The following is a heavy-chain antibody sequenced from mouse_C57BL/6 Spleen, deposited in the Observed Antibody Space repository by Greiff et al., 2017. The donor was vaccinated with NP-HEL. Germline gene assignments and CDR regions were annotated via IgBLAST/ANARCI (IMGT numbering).Heavy chain of an antibody. CDR3: VRRGDYDVGAFAY. Sequence: EVKLVESGGGLVQPKGSLKLSCAASGFSFNTYAMNWVRQAPGKGLEWVARIRSKSNNYATYYADSVKDRFTISRDDSESMLYLQMNNLKTEDTAMYYCVRRGDYDVGAFAYWGQGTLVTVSA. V-gene: IGHV10-1*01. CDR1: GFSFNTYA. J-gene: IGHJ3*01. CDR2: IRSKSNNYAT. D-gene: IGHD2-4*01.